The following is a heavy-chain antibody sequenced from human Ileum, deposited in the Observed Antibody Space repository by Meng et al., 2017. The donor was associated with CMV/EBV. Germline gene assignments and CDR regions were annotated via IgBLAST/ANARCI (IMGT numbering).Heavy chain of an antibody. Sequence: QVHLVHYESGVKKPGASVKVSCKTSGDPFTNSGITWVRQAPGQGLEWMGWINTYNDNSNSAQKFQDRFTMTKDTSTRTAHMELRSLTSDDTAVYYCARVQLSGVFDYWGQGTLVTVSS. CDR3: ARVQLSGVFDY. CDR1: GDPFTNSG. D-gene: IGHD1-26*01. CDR2: INTYNDNS. J-gene: IGHJ4*02. V-gene: IGHV1-18*01.